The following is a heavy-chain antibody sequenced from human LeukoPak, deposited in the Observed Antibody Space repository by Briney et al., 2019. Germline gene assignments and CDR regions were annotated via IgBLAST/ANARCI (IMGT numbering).Heavy chain of an antibody. D-gene: IGHD6-6*01. CDR3: ARQTQLVLNY. J-gene: IGHJ4*02. Sequence: GESLKISCKGSGYNFTTYWIGWVRPLPGKGLEWMGIIYPGDSDTRYSPSFQGQVTISADKSISTAYLQWSSLKASDTAMYYCARQTQLVLNYWGQGTLVTVSS. V-gene: IGHV5-51*01. CDR1: GYNFTTYW. CDR2: IYPGDSDT.